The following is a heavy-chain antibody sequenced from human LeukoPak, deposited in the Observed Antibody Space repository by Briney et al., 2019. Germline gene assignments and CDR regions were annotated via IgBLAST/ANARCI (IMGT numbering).Heavy chain of an antibody. Sequence: PGGSLRLSCAASGFTFSTYAMSWVRQAPGEGLEWVSVISGGAGRTNYADSVKGRFTISRDKSKNTLYLQMNSLRAEDTAVYYCARDLGFNYYGSGSPLDYWGQGTLVTVSS. CDR2: ISGGAGRT. V-gene: IGHV3-23*01. D-gene: IGHD3-10*01. J-gene: IGHJ4*02. CDR3: ARDLGFNYYGSGSPLDY. CDR1: GFTFSTYA.